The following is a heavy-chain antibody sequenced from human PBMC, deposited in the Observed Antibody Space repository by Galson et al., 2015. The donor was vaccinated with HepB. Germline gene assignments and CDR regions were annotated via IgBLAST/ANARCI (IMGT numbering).Heavy chain of an antibody. CDR3: ASVTTVVY. Sequence: LSLTCTVSGGSISSYYWGWIRQPPGKGLEWIGYIYYSGSTYYNPSLKSRVTISVDTSKNQFSLKLSSVTAADTAVYYCASVTTVVYWGQGTLVTVSS. CDR1: GGSISSYY. J-gene: IGHJ4*02. D-gene: IGHD4-23*01. CDR2: IYYSGST. V-gene: IGHV4-59*12.